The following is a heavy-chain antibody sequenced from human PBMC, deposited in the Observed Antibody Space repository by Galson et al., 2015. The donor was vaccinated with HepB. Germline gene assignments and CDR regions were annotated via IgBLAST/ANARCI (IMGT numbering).Heavy chain of an antibody. Sequence: VKVSCKASGYTFTRNSMHWVRQAPGQGLEWMGIINPSSGSTTYAQKFQGRVTITADTSTDTAYMELSSLRSEDTAVYYCAAYSSSSLLRIIDYWGQGTLVTVSS. CDR3: AAYSSSSLLRIIDY. J-gene: IGHJ4*02. CDR1: GYTFTRNS. CDR2: INPSSGST. V-gene: IGHV1-46*01. D-gene: IGHD6-6*01.